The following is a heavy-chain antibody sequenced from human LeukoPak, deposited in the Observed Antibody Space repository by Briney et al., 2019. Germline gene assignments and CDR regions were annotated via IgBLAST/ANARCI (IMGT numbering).Heavy chain of an antibody. CDR1: GFTFNSYW. D-gene: IGHD4-11*01. Sequence: GGSLRLSCAASGFTFNSYWMSWVRQAPGKGLEWVANIKQDGSEEYYVDSVKGRFTISRDNAKNSLYLQMNSLRAEDTAVYYCARGATDYSNDYYGLDVWGQGTTVTVCS. V-gene: IGHV3-7*03. J-gene: IGHJ6*02. CDR3: ARGATDYSNDYYGLDV. CDR2: IKQDGSEE.